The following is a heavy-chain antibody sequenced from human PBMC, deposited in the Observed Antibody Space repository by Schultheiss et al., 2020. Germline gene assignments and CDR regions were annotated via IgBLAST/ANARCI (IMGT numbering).Heavy chain of an antibody. D-gene: IGHD6-13*01. J-gene: IGHJ6*02. CDR1: GGSFSGYY. CDR2: IYDSGTT. V-gene: IGHV4-59*08. Sequence: SETLSLTCAVYGGSFSGYYWSWIRRPPGKGLEWIAYIYDSGTTNYNPSLKSRITISIDTSKNWVSLRLSSVTAADTAIYYCARHAKIRIATSGTVYYYPMDVWGQGTTVTVSS. CDR3: ARHAKIRIATSGTVYYYPMDV.